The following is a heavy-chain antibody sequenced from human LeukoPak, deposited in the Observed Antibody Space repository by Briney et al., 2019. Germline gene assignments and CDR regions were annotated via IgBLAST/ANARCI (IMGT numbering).Heavy chain of an antibody. V-gene: IGHV3-23*01. CDR2: ISGSGGST. CDR3: AKDREILRPRSFDP. D-gene: IGHD1-26*01. J-gene: IGHJ5*02. Sequence: VSAISGSGGSTYYADSVKGRFTISRDNSKNTLYLQMNSLRAEDTAVYYCAKDREILRPRSFDPWGQGTLVTVSS.